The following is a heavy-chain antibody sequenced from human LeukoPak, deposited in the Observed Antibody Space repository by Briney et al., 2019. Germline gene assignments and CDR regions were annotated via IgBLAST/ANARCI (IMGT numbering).Heavy chain of an antibody. V-gene: IGHV4-39*01. D-gene: IGHD3-22*01. CDR3: ARLYYDSSGYYQICYFDY. CDR1: GGSISSSSYY. Sequence: SETLSLTCTVSGGSISSSSYYWGWNRQPPGKGLEWFGSIYYSGSTYYNPSLKSRVTISADTSKNQFSLNLSSVTAADTAVYYCARLYYDSSGYYQICYFDYWGQGTLVTVSS. J-gene: IGHJ4*02. CDR2: IYYSGST.